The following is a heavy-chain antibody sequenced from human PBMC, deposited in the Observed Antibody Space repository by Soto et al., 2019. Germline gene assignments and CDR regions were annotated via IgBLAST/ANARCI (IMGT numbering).Heavy chain of an antibody. CDR2: IIPIIGTP. D-gene: IGHD3-10*01. J-gene: IGHJ4*02. V-gene: IGHV1-69*13. Sequence: SVKVSCKASGGTFRSHVFNWVRQAPGQGLEWMGGIIPIIGTPNYAQKFQGRVTITADASTNTVYLEVSSLRSQDTAVYYCARDLEFRDGNISHLDYWGQGTLVTVSS. CDR1: GGTFRSHV. CDR3: ARDLEFRDGNISHLDY.